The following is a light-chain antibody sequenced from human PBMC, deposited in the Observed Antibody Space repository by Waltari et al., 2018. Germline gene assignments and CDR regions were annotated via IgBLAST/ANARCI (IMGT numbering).Light chain of an antibody. J-gene: IGKJ4*01. CDR2: DAS. CDR1: QTVSTR. V-gene: IGKV3-15*01. CDR3: QQYKEWPLT. Sequence: EIVLTQSPATLSVSPGERVTLYCSASQTVSTRLAWYQKKSGQAPKVLIFDASTRATGIPATFTGSGSGTEFTLTISSLQSEDFAVYYCQQYKEWPLTFGGGTKVEIK.